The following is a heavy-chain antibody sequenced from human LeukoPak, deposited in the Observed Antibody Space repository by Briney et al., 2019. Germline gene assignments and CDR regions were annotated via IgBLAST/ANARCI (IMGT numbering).Heavy chain of an antibody. CDR1: GGSFSDYY. CDR3: ATYSTGFDI. D-gene: IGHD6-19*01. J-gene: IGHJ3*02. Sequence: SETLSLTCAVYGGSFSDYYWTWIRHPPGKGLEWIVGINHRGGTHYNPSLKSRVTISVDTSKKQFSLKLSSVTAADTAVYYCATYSTGFDIWGQGTVVTVSS. V-gene: IGHV4-34*01. CDR2: INHRGGT.